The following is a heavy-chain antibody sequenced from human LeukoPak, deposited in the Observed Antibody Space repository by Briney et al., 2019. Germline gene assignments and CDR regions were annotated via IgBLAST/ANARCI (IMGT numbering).Heavy chain of an antibody. D-gene: IGHD2-8*01. CDR1: GYTFYRYG. J-gene: IGHJ5*02. Sequence: ASVKVSCKASGYTFYRYGICWVRQAPGQGLEWMGWINPNSGGTNYAQKFQGRVTMTRDTSISTAYMELSRLRSDDTAVYYCARDEGVFWFDPWGQGTLVTVSS. CDR3: ARDEGVFWFDP. V-gene: IGHV1-2*02. CDR2: INPNSGGT.